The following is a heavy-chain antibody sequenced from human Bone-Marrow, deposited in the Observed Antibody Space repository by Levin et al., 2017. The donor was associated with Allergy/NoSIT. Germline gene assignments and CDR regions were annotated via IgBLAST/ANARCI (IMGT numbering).Heavy chain of an antibody. CDR1: GFTFDDYA. Sequence: PGGSLRLSCVASGFTFDDYAMHWVRQAPGKGLEWVSGISWNSGIIGYADSVKGRFTISRDNAKNSLYLQMTSLKADDTALYYCAKVGYSSSWSMDVWGQGTTVTVSS. J-gene: IGHJ6*02. CDR2: ISWNSGII. CDR3: AKVGYSSSWSMDV. V-gene: IGHV3-9*01. D-gene: IGHD6-13*01.